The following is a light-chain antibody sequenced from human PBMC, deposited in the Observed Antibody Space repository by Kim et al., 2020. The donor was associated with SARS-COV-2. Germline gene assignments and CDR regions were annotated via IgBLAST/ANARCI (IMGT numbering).Light chain of an antibody. Sequence: GQGVTIFCSGHISNIGINYVFWYQQLPRTAPKLLIYRNNQRPSGVPDRFSGSKSGTSASLAISGLRSEDEAHYFCSAWDDSLRGIVFGEGTQLTVL. CDR1: ISNIGINY. V-gene: IGLV1-47*01. CDR2: RNN. J-gene: IGLJ2*01. CDR3: SAWDDSLRGIV.